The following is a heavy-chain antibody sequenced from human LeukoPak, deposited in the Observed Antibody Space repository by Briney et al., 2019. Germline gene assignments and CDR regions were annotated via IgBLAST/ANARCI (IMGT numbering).Heavy chain of an antibody. CDR2: VNGRGDNT. D-gene: IGHD3-16*01. CDR1: GFAFSTYA. V-gene: IGHV3-23*01. J-gene: IGHJ5*02. CDR3: AKDRVSPGFNLFDP. Sequence: GGSLRLSCAASGFAFSTYAMSWVRQAPGKGLEWVSAVNGRGDNTYYADSVKGRFTISRDNSKSTVFLQMNSLTTEDTAVYYCAKDRVSPGFNLFDPWGQGTLVTVSS.